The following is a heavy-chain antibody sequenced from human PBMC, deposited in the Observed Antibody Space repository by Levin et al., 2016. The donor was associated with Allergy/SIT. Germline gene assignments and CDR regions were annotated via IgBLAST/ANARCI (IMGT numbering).Heavy chain of an antibody. CDR3: VGGDSPQSTNLFGMGPSHYYSRLDV. D-gene: IGHD3-3*01. V-gene: IGHV1-69*06. J-gene: IGHJ6*02. CDR2: IVPVFGTG. CDR1: GVTFTTYG. Sequence: SVKVSCKASGVTFTTYGINWVRQAPGQGLEWMGRIVPVFGTGNYAHKFQSRVTIRADRSSTTVYMELSGLTSEDTAIYYCVGGDSPQSTNLFGMGPSHYYSRLDVWGQGTAVTVSS.